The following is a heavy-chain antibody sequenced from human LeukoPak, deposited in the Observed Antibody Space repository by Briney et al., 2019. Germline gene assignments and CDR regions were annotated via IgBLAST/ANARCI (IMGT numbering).Heavy chain of an antibody. CDR1: GFTFSSYS. Sequence: GGSLRLSCAASGFTFSSYSMNWVRQAPGKGLEWVSSISSSSSYIYYADSVKGRFTISRDNAKNSLYLQMNSLRAEDTAVYYCARLLPVGYCSGSSCYLDAFDIWGQGTMVTVSS. J-gene: IGHJ3*02. CDR3: ARLLPVGYCSGSSCYLDAFDI. V-gene: IGHV3-21*01. CDR2: ISSSSSYI. D-gene: IGHD2-15*01.